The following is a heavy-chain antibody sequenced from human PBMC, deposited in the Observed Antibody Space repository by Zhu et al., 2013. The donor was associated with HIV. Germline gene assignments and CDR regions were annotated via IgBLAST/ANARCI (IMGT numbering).Heavy chain of an antibody. CDR1: GGTFSSYA. CDR3: ASVDYGDYGSRYYGMDV. CDR2: IIPIFGTA. Sequence: QVQLVQSGAEVKKPGSSVKVSCKASGGTFSSYAISWVRQAPGQGLEWMGGIIPIFGTANYAQKFQGRVTITADESTSTAYMELSSLRSEDTAVYYCASVDYGDYGSRYYGMDVWGQGTTVTVSS. V-gene: IGHV1-69*01. D-gene: IGHD4-17*01. J-gene: IGHJ6*02.